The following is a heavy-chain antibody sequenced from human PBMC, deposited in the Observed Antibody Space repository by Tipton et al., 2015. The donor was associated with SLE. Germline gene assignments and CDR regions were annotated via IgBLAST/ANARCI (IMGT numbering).Heavy chain of an antibody. CDR3: ARVWSWVVG. Sequence: LRLSCAASGFTFNTYSMSWIRQPAGKGLDWIGHIYTSGTTNYNPSLKSRVIISVDTSKNQFSLKLNSVTAADTAVYYCARVWSWVVGWGQGTLVTVSS. CDR2: IYTSGTT. V-gene: IGHV4-4*07. J-gene: IGHJ4*02. CDR1: GFTFNTYS. D-gene: IGHD2-15*01.